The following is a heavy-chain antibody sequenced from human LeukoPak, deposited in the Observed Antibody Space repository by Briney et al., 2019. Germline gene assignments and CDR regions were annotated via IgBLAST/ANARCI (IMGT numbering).Heavy chain of an antibody. CDR3: ARDPFAYYDYVWGSYRYPTRWFDP. V-gene: IGHV1-2*02. CDR1: GYTFTGNY. CDR2: INPNSGGT. D-gene: IGHD3-16*02. J-gene: IGHJ5*02. Sequence: ASVKVSCTASGYTFTGNYMHWVRQAPGQGLEWMGWINPNSGGTNYAQKFQGRVTMTRDTSISTAYMELSRLRSDDTAVYYCARDPFAYYDYVWGSYRYPTRWFDPWGQGTLVTVSS.